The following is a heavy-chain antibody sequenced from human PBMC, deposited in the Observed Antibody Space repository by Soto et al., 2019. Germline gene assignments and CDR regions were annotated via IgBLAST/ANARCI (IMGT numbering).Heavy chain of an antibody. CDR3: ASYSSSGPLDAFDT. Sequence: QVQLVQSGAEVKKPGASVKVSCKASGYTFTSYYMHWVRQAPGQGLEWMGIINPSGGSTSYAQKFRGVVTMTRDTSTRTVYMVLSSLRSEDTAVYYCASYSSSGPLDAFDTWGQGTMVTVSS. D-gene: IGHD6-13*01. CDR1: GYTFTSYY. CDR2: INPSGGST. J-gene: IGHJ3*02. V-gene: IGHV1-46*01.